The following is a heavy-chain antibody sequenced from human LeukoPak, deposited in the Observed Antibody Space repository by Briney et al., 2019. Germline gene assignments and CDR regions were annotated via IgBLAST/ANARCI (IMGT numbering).Heavy chain of an antibody. CDR2: INIGGTNT. Sequence: GGSLRLSRAASGFTFNDYYMSWIRQAPGKGLEWLSYINIGGTNTHYADSVKGRFTISRDNAKKSLYLEMNNLRAEDTAVYYCATDGAGFDTWGQGVLVTVSS. CDR1: GFTFNDYY. CDR3: ATDGAGFDT. V-gene: IGHV3-11*01. J-gene: IGHJ5*02.